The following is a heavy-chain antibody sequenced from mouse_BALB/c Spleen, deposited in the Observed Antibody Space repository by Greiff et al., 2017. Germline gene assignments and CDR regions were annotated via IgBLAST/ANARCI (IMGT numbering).Heavy chain of an antibody. Sequence: VQLQESGPELVKPGASVKVSCKASGYAFTSYNMYWVKQKPEQGLEWIGYISPGNGDIKYNEKFKGKATLTADKSSSTAYMQLNSLTSEDSAVYFSMITTFAYWGQGTLVTVSA. CDR1: GYAFTSYN. CDR3: MITTFAY. CDR2: ISPGNGDI. D-gene: IGHD2-4*01. J-gene: IGHJ3*01. V-gene: IGHV1S53*02.